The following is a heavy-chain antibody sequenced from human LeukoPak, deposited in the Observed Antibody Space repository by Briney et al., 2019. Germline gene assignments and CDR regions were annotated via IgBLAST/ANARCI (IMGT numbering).Heavy chain of an antibody. D-gene: IGHD3-22*01. Sequence: GGTLRLSCAASGFTFDDYGMSWVRQAPGKGLEWVSGINWNGGSTGYADSVKGRFTISRDNAKNSLYLQMNSLRAEDTALYYCARVDYYDSSGYFQPCGQGTLVTVSS. CDR1: GFTFDDYG. J-gene: IGHJ1*01. CDR3: ARVDYYDSSGYFQP. CDR2: INWNGGST. V-gene: IGHV3-20*04.